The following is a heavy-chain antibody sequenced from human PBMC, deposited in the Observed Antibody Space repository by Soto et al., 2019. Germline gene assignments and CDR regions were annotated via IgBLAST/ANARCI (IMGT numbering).Heavy chain of an antibody. D-gene: IGHD3-3*01. CDR3: ARDSVEWLLWPSWGMDV. Sequence: EVQLVETGGGLIQPGGSLRLSCAASGFTVSSNYMSWVRQAPGKGLEWVSVIYSGGSTYYADSVKGRFTISRDNSKNTLYLQMNSLRAEDTAVYYCARDSVEWLLWPSWGMDVWGQGTTVTVSS. CDR1: GFTVSSNY. J-gene: IGHJ6*02. CDR2: IYSGGST. V-gene: IGHV3-53*02.